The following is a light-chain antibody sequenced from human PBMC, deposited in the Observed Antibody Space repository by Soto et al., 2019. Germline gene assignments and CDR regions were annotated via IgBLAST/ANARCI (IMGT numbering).Light chain of an antibody. CDR2: ANS. V-gene: IGLV1-40*01. CDR1: DSNIGAGYD. J-gene: IGLJ1*01. CDR3: QSFDSTLSGYV. Sequence: QSVLTQPPSVSGAPGQSVTISCTGSDSNIGAGYDVHWYQQLPGRAPKLLMFANSNRPSGVPDRFSGSKSATSASLAITGLQDEDDADYYCQSFDSTLSGYVLGTGTKVTVL.